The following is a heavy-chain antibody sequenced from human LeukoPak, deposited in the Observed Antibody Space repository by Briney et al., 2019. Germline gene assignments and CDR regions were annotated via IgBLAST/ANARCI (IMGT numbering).Heavy chain of an antibody. Sequence: GGSLSLPCEASGFTLSYSWMSWVRQAPGKGLEWVARIKQDGSEKYYVGSVKGRFTISRDNAKSSLYLHMNSLRAEDTAAYYCARDHFTYHYYYMDVWGEGTTVVVSS. V-gene: IGHV3-7*01. J-gene: IGHJ6*03. CDR1: GFTLSYSW. CDR2: IKQDGSEK. CDR3: ARDHFTYHYYYMDV. D-gene: IGHD3-3*02.